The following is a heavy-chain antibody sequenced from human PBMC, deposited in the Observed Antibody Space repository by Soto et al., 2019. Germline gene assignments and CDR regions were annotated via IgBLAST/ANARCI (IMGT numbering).Heavy chain of an antibody. J-gene: IGHJ5*02. CDR1: GFTFSSYW. CDR3: ARVLTGSWNWFDP. V-gene: IGHV3-74*01. CDR2: INSDGSTT. Sequence: EVQLVESGGGLVQPGASLRLSCAASGFTFSSYWMHWVRQAPGKGLVWVSRINSDGSTTNYADSVKGRFTVSRDNAKNTQYLQMNSLRAEDTAVYYCARVLTGSWNWFDPWGQGTLVTVSS. D-gene: IGHD6-13*01.